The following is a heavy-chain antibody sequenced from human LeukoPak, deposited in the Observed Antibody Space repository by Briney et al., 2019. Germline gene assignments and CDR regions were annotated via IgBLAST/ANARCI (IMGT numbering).Heavy chain of an antibody. CDR2: IWHSGST. CDR3: ARGPTMTSDY. Sequence: PSETLSLTCTVSGGSVSSVSHYWRWIRQPPGKGLEWIGYIWHSGSTSYNPSLKSRVTLSVDTSKNQFSLNLNSVTAADTAVYYCARGPTMTSDYWGQGTLVTVSS. CDR1: GGSVSSVSHY. J-gene: IGHJ4*02. D-gene: IGHD4-17*01. V-gene: IGHV4-61*01.